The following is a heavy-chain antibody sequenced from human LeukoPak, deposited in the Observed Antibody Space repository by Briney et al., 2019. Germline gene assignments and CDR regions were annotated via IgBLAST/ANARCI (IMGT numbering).Heavy chain of an antibody. D-gene: IGHD6-19*01. CDR3: ARATGIAVAGVFDY. Sequence: ASVKVSCKASGYTFTGYYMHWVRQAPGQGLEWMGWVNPNTGGTIYAQKFQGRVTMTRDTSISTAYMELSGVRSDDTAVYYCARATGIAVAGVFDYWGQGTLVTVSS. V-gene: IGHV1-2*02. CDR1: GYTFTGYY. J-gene: IGHJ4*02. CDR2: VNPNTGGT.